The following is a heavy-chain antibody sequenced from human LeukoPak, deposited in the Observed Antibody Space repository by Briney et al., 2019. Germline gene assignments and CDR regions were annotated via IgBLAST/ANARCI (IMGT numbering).Heavy chain of an antibody. V-gene: IGHV3-23*01. D-gene: IGHD3-3*01. CDR3: AKGRLLTIYSTSDH. J-gene: IGHJ4*02. Sequence: GGSLRLSCAASGFTFRNYGMNWVRQAPGKGLEWVSAFSASGSTYYADSVKGRFTISRDNSKNTLHLQMNSLRAEDTAVYYCAKGRLLTIYSTSDHWGQGTLVTVSS. CDR1: GFTFRNYG. CDR2: FSASGST.